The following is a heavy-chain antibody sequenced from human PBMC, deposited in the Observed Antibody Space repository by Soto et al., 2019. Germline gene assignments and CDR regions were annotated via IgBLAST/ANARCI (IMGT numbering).Heavy chain of an antibody. V-gene: IGHV4-59*01. CDR3: ARDPSSGWVAYYGMDV. CDR1: GGSISTYY. D-gene: IGHD6-19*01. Sequence: SETLSLTCTVSGGSISTYYWNWIRQPPGKGLEWIGYIYYSGSTSYNPSLKSRVTISVDTSKNQFSLKLTSVTAADTAVYYCARDPSSGWVAYYGMDVWGLGTTVTVSS. CDR2: IYYSGST. J-gene: IGHJ6*02.